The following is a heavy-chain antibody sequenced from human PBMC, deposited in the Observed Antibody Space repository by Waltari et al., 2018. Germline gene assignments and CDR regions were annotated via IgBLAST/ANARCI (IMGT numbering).Heavy chain of an antibody. V-gene: IGHV1-69*02. Sequence: QVQLVQSGAEVKKPGSSVKVSCKASGGTFSSYTISWVRQAPGQGLEWMGRFSPILGIANYEQKFQGRVTITADKSTSTAYMELSSLRSEDTAVYYCADSSSSHGRGYYYYYGMDVWGQGTTVTVSS. J-gene: IGHJ6*02. D-gene: IGHD3-22*01. CDR2: FSPILGIA. CDR1: GGTFSSYT. CDR3: ADSSSSHGRGYYYYYGMDV.